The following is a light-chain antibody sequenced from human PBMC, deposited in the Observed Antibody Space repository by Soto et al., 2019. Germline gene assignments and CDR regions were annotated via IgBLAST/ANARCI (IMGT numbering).Light chain of an antibody. CDR3: QQYYSTPLT. CDR1: QSVLYSSNNKNY. CDR2: WAS. J-gene: IGKJ1*01. V-gene: IGKV4-1*01. Sequence: DIVMTQSPDSLAVYLGERATINCKSSQSVLYSSNNKNYLAWYQQKPGQPPKLLIYWASTRESGVPDRFSGSGSETDFTLTISSPRAEDVAVYYCQQYYSTPLTFGQGTKVEIK.